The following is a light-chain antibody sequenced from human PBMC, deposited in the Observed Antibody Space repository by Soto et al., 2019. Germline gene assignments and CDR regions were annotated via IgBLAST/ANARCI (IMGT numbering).Light chain of an antibody. CDR3: LQENSYPWT. Sequence: AIQMTQSPSSLSASVGDRVTITCRASQDIRNDLGWYQEKVGQAPKFLIYAASNLQSGVPSRFSGSGSGTEFTLTISSLQPEDFATYYCLQENSYPWTFGQGTKVDI. V-gene: IGKV1-6*01. CDR1: QDIRND. CDR2: AAS. J-gene: IGKJ1*01.